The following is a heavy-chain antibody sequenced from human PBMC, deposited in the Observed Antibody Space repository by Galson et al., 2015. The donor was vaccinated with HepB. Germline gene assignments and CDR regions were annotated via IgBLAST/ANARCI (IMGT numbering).Heavy chain of an antibody. V-gene: IGHV3-48*01. CDR3: ARRLDYSNWYFDL. J-gene: IGHJ2*01. D-gene: IGHD4-11*01. Sequence: SLRLSCAASGFTFSSYSMNWVRQAPGKGLEWVSYISSSSSTIYYADSVKGRFTISRDNAKNSLYLQMNSLRAEDTAVYYCARRLDYSNWYFDLWGRGTLVTVSS. CDR2: ISSSSSTI. CDR1: GFTFSSYS.